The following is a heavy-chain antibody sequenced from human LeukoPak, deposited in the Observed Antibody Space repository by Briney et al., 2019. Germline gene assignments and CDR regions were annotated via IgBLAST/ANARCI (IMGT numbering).Heavy chain of an antibody. J-gene: IGHJ6*04. CDR1: GFTFDDYG. Sequence: GGSLRLSCAASGFTFDDYGMSWVRQAPGKGLEWVSGINWNGSGAGYADSVKGRFTISRDNAKNSLYLQMNSLRAEDTAVYYCARAVRGVINVWGKGTTVTISS. CDR2: INWNGSGA. D-gene: IGHD3-10*01. V-gene: IGHV3-20*04. CDR3: ARAVRGVINV.